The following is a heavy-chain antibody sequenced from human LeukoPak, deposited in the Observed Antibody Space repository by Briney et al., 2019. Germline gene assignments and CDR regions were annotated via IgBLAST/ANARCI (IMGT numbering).Heavy chain of an antibody. CDR3: AKSRVRTVTEFDY. Sequence: GGSLRLSCAGSGFTVSSSTMSWVRQAPGKGLEWVSTITSSDDYTYYADSVRGRFTISRDNSKNTLYLQMNSLRAEDSALYYCAKSRVRTVTEFDYWGQGTLVTVSS. CDR2: ITSSDDYT. D-gene: IGHD4-17*01. V-gene: IGHV3-23*01. CDR1: GFTVSSST. J-gene: IGHJ4*02.